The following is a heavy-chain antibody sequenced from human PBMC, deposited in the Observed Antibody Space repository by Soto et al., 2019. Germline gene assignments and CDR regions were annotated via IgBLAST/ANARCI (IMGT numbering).Heavy chain of an antibody. J-gene: IGHJ5*02. CDR3: VRGGGGGLFDP. V-gene: IGHV3-11*06. CDR1: GFTFGDSY. CDR2: ISPGSRYP. D-gene: IGHD2-15*01. Sequence: LSLSCAGSGFTFGDSYMSWSRQAPGKGLEWLSYISPGSRYPAYADSVKGRFTISRDNAKRSLYLQMMSLTAEDTAIYYCVRGGGGGLFDPWGQGTMVTVSS.